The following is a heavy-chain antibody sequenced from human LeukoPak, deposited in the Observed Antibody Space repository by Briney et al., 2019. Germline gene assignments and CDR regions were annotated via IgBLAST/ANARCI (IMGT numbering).Heavy chain of an antibody. CDR3: ARDRIVSHTGIYYYYYGMDV. CDR2: ISSSGSNI. D-gene: IGHD2-21*01. J-gene: IGHJ6*02. Sequence: GGSLRLSCAASGFTFSDYYMSWIRQAPGRGLEWVSYISSSGSNIYYAYSVKGRFTISRDNAKNSLYLQMNSLRAEDTAVCYCARDRIVSHTGIYYYYYGMDVWGQGTTVTVS. V-gene: IGHV3-11*01. CDR1: GFTFSDYY.